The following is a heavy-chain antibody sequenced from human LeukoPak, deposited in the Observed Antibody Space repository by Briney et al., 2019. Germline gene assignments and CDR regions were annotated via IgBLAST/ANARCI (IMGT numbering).Heavy chain of an antibody. CDR2: INHSGST. Sequence: PSQTLSLTCTVSGGSISSCGYYWGWIRQHPGKGLEWIGEINHSGSTNYNPSLKSRVTISVDTSKNQFSLKLSSVTAADTAVYYCARALSSGWYKSAYYYYGMDVWGQGTTVTVSS. D-gene: IGHD6-19*01. J-gene: IGHJ6*02. CDR3: ARALSSGWYKSAYYYYGMDV. V-gene: IGHV4-31*03. CDR1: GGSISSCGYY.